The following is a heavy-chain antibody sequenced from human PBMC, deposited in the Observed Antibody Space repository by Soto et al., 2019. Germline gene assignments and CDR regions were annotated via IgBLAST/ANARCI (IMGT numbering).Heavy chain of an antibody. D-gene: IGHD4-17*01. CDR1: GCTVSSNY. V-gene: IGHV3-53*04. J-gene: IGHJ6*03. Sequence: GSLRLSWAASGCTVSSNYMSWVRQDPGKGLEWVSVIYSGGSTYYADSVKGRFTISRHNSKNTLYLQMNSLRAEDTAVYYCARVSTNYGDYASDYYYYMDVWGKGTTVTVSS. CDR2: IYSGGST. CDR3: ARVSTNYGDYASDYYYYMDV.